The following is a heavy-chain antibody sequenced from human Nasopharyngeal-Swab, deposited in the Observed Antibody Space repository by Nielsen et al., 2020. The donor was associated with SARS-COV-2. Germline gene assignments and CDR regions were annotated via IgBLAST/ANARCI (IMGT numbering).Heavy chain of an antibody. CDR3: ARQHVGELDY. CDR2: IDPSDSYT. Sequence: GESLKISCKGSGYSFISYWISWVRQMPGKGLEWMGRIDPSDSYTNYSPSFQGHVTIPAAKSISTAYLQWSSLKASDTAMYYCARQHVGELDYWGQGTLVTVSS. D-gene: IGHD3-10*01. V-gene: IGHV5-10-1*01. J-gene: IGHJ4*02. CDR1: GYSFISYW.